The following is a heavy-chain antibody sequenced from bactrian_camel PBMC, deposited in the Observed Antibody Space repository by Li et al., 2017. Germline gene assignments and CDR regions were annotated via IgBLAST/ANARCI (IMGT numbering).Heavy chain of an antibody. CDR3: AADIFPCHTPAKLTRISAEY. Sequence: DVQLVESGGGLVQPGGSLRLSCAASGFTFSSYDMSWVRQAPGKGLEWVSAINSGGGSTYYADSVKGRFTISRDNAKNTVYLQMDSLKPEDTAMYYCAADIFPCHTPAKLTRISAEYWGQGTQVTVS. D-gene: IGHD2*01. V-gene: IGHV3S40*01. CDR2: INSGGGST. J-gene: IGHJ4*01. CDR1: GFTFSSYD.